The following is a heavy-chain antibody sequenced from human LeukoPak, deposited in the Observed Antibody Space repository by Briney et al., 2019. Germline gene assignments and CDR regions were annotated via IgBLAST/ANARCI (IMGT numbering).Heavy chain of an antibody. CDR1: GLTFSSYW. J-gene: IGHJ4*02. CDR3: ARHPTLSPD. CDR2: INSDGSST. Sequence: GGSLRLPCAASGLTFSSYWMHWVRQAPGKGLVWVSRINSDGSSTSYADSVKGRFTISRDNANNTLYLQMNSLRAEDTAVYYCARHPTLSPDWGQGTLVTVSS. D-gene: IGHD2/OR15-2a*01. V-gene: IGHV3-74*01.